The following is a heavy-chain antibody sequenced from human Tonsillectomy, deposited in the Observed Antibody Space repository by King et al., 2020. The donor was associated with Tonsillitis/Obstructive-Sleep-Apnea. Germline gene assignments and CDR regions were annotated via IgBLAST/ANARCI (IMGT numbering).Heavy chain of an antibody. CDR3: ARDDVVGRYIDS. D-gene: IGHD1-14*01. CDR2: INPSDGIT. V-gene: IGHV1-46*01. Sequence: QLVQSGAEVNTPGASVMVSCKASGYTCTRYYIHWVRQARGQGREWMGIINPSDGITTYAQKVQGRVTMTTDTSASTVHLHLSSLRSEYTAVYYCARDDVVGRYIDSWGQGTLVTVSS. J-gene: IGHJ4*02. CDR1: GYTCTRYY.